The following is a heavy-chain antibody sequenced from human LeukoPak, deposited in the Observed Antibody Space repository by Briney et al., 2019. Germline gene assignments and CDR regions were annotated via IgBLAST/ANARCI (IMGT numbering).Heavy chain of an antibody. V-gene: IGHV3-23*01. J-gene: IGHJ4*02. CDR2: ISGRGGTT. D-gene: IGHD5-18*01. CDR1: GFTFSTYG. Sequence: GGSLRLSCAASGFTFSTYGMSWVRQAPGKGLEWVSSISGRGGTTYYADSVKGRFTISRDNSKNTLYLQMNSLRAEDTALYYCAKVSRSWIQLWSGIYYFDYWGQETLVTVSS. CDR3: AKVSRSWIQLWSGIYYFDY.